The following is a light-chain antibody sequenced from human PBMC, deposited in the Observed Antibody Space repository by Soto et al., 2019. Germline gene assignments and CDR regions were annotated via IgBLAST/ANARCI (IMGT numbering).Light chain of an antibody. CDR2: QAS. Sequence: SHMTQSPGSLSASVGDRVTITCRASQSITKNLNWYQHKPGKAPELLIYQASDSQIGVPSRFSGSGSGTDFALIISGLQPEDFATYFCQQSYSSPYTFGQGTKVDI. CDR1: QSITKN. V-gene: IGKV1-39*01. CDR3: QQSYSSPYT. J-gene: IGKJ2*01.